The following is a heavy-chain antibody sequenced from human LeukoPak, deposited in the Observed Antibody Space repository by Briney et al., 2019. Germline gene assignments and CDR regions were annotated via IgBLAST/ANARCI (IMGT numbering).Heavy chain of an antibody. CDR3: ARDTAAAGDAAFDI. D-gene: IGHD6-13*01. Sequence: TGGSLRLSCAASGFTFSSYGMHWVRQAPGKGLEWVAVISYDGSNKYYADSVKGRFTVSRDNSKNTLYLQMNSLRAEDTAVYYCARDTAAAGDAAFDIWGQGTMVTVSS. V-gene: IGHV3-30*03. CDR2: ISYDGSNK. J-gene: IGHJ3*02. CDR1: GFTFSSYG.